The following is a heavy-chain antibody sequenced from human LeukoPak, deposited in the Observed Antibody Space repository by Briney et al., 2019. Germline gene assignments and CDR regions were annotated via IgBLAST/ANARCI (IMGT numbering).Heavy chain of an antibody. D-gene: IGHD6-19*01. Sequence: SETLSLTCTVSGGSISSYFWSWVWQRPGKGLEWIGYIYYSGSTNYNPSLKSRVTMSVDTSKNQFSLKLSSVTAADTAVYYCARIDRAVAGTIDYWGQGTLVTVSS. V-gene: IGHV4-59*08. CDR3: ARIDRAVAGTIDY. CDR1: GGSISSYF. CDR2: IYYSGST. J-gene: IGHJ4*02.